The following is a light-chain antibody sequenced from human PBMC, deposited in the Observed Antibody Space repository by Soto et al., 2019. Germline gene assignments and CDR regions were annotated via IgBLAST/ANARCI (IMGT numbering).Light chain of an antibody. CDR1: STDVGDYEY. V-gene: IGLV2-14*01. CDR3: NSDTSCATLI. J-gene: IGLJ2*01. Sequence: QSVLTQPASVSGSPGQSITISCTATSTDVGDYEYVAWYQQYTGKAPQLIIYEVFNRPSGVSNSFSGSKSGYTASLIIYGLRAEDDADYYCNSDTSCATLIFCGGTKVTGL. CDR2: EVF.